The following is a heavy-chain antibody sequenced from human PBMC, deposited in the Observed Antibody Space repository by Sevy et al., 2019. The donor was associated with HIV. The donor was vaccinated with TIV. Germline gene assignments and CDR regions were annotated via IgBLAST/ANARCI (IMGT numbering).Heavy chain of an antibody. J-gene: IGHJ4*02. Sequence: ARVKVSCKASGYTFTGYYMHWVRQAPGQGLEWMGWINPDSGGPNYAPKFQGRVTLTRDTSISTAYMELSRLKSDDTAVYYCVRDDRDGYFDYWGQGTLVTVSS. CDR1: GYTFTGYY. CDR3: VRDDRDGYFDY. CDR2: INPDSGGP. V-gene: IGHV1-2*02.